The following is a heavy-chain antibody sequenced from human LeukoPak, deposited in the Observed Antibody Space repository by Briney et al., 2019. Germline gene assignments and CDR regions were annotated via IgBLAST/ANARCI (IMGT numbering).Heavy chain of an antibody. CDR3: ATIGKYQLLYTPYYYYGMDV. CDR2: ITNDERNK. CDR1: GFTFHNFA. J-gene: IGHJ6*02. V-gene: IGHV3-30*04. Sequence: QTGGSLRLSCVASGFTFHNFAMHWVRQAPGKGLEWVAVITNDERNKYYTDSVKGRFTISRDNSKNTVYLQMNSLRTEDTAVYYCATIGKYQLLYTPYYYYGMDVWGQGTTVTVSS. D-gene: IGHD2-2*02.